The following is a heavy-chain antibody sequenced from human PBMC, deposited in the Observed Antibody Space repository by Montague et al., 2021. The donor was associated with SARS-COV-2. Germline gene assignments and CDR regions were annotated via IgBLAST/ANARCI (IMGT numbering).Heavy chain of an antibody. CDR2: SYYSGST. V-gene: IGHV4-31*03. Sequence: TLSLTCTVSRGSISSGGNYWSWIRQHPVKGMVWIGYSYYSGSTYYNPSLKSRVSISVDTSKNQSSLKLSSVTAANTAVYYCAGGRRYSSTWYGAFDPWGQGMQVTVSS. CDR3: AGGRRYSSTWYGAFDP. CDR1: RGSISSGGNY. J-gene: IGHJ5*02. D-gene: IGHD6-13*01.